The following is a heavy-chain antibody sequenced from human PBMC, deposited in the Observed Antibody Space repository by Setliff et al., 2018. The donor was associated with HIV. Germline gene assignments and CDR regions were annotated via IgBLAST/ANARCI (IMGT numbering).Heavy chain of an antibody. J-gene: IGHJ4*02. CDR1: GLTLSTYS. CDR3: AKVDDGQCNTFNCRDFDY. D-gene: IGHD1-1*01. CDR2: IDPTGTYT. V-gene: IGHV3-23*05. Sequence: GGSLSLSCAASGLTLSTYSMSWVRQAPGKGLQWVSAIDPTGTYTYYADAVKGRFTISRDNFRNTLSLQMNSLTAEDSAIYYCAKVDDGQCNTFNCRDFDYWGRGTLVTVSS.